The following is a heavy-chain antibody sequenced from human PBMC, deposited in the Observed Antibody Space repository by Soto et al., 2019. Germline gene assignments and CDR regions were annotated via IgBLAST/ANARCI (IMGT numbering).Heavy chain of an antibody. V-gene: IGHV3-7*01. D-gene: IGHD6-19*01. CDR1: GFTFSSYW. Sequence: EVQLVESGGGLVQPGGSLRLSCAASGFTFSSYWMSWVRQAPGKGLEWVANIKQDGSEKYYVDSVKGRFTISRDNAKNSLCLQMNSLRAEYTAVYYCARDGAVVSWFDPWGQGTLVTVSS. CDR3: ARDGAVVSWFDP. J-gene: IGHJ5*02. CDR2: IKQDGSEK.